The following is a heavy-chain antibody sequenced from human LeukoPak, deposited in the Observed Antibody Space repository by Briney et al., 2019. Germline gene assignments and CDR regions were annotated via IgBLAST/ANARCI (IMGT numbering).Heavy chain of an antibody. D-gene: IGHD3-22*01. V-gene: IGHV3-23*01. J-gene: IGHJ4*02. CDR2: LSGSGGNT. CDR1: GFTFSSYA. CDR3: AKGSYYYDSADYFDY. Sequence: GGSLRLSCAASGFTFSSYAMSWVRQAPGKGLEWVSTLSGSGGNTYCAGSVKGRVTISRDNSKNTLYLQMNSLRAEDTAVYHCAKGSYYYDSADYFDYWGQGTLVTVSS.